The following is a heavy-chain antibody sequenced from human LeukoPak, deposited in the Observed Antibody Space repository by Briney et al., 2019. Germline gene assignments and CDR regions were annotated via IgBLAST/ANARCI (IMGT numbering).Heavy chain of an antibody. CDR1: GFTFSSYG. CDR2: ILSDGSKE. D-gene: IGHD6-6*01. CDR3: AKGSEYSSLSLLDY. Sequence: GGSLRLSCAASGFTFSSYGMHWVRQAPGKGLEWVSVILSDGSKEFYTDSVKGRFTISRDNSKNILYLQMNSLRAEDTAVYYCAKGSEYSSLSLLDYWGQGTLVTVSS. J-gene: IGHJ4*02. V-gene: IGHV3-30*02.